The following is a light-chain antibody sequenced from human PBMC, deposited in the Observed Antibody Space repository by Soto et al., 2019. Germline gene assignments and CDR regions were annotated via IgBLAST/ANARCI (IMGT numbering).Light chain of an antibody. CDR2: GAS. J-gene: IGKJ1*01. CDR1: QSVSSSY. Sequence: EIVLTQSPGTLSLSPGERATLSCRASQSVSSSYLAWYQQKPGQALRLLIYGASSRATGIPDRFSGSGSGTDFTLTISRLEPEDFAMYYCQQYGSSPQTFGQGTKVEI. CDR3: QQYGSSPQT. V-gene: IGKV3-20*01.